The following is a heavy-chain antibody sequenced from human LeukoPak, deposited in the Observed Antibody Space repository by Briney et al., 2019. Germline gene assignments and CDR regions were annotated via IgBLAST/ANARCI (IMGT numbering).Heavy chain of an antibody. CDR3: ARDWGYYGSSGYQSRTLDN. V-gene: IGHV3-21*01. J-gene: IGHJ4*02. Sequence: PGGSLRLSCAASGFTFSSYSMNWVRQAPGKGLEWVSSISSSSSYIYYADSVKGRFTISRDNAKNSLYLQMNSLRAEDTALYYCARDWGYYGSSGYQSRTLDNWGQGTLVTVSS. D-gene: IGHD3-22*01. CDR1: GFTFSSYS. CDR2: ISSSSSYI.